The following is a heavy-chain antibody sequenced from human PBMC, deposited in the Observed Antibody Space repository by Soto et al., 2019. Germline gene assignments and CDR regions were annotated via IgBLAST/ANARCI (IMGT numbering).Heavy chain of an antibody. V-gene: IGHV3-33*01. J-gene: IGHJ4*02. CDR1: GFTFSSYG. CDR2: IWYDGSNK. D-gene: IGHD6-13*01. CDR3: ARTGGIAAETDY. Sequence: QVQLVESGGCVVQPGRSLRLSCAASGFTFSSYGMHWVRQAPGKGLEWVAVIWYDGSNKYYADSVKGRFTISRDNSKNTLYLQMNSLRAEDTAVYYCARTGGIAAETDYWGQGTLVTVSS.